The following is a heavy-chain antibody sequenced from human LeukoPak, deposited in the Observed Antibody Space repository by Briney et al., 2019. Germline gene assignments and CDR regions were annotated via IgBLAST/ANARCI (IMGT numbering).Heavy chain of an antibody. D-gene: IGHD3-22*01. CDR3: AATYYYDSSGYRILVY. V-gene: IGHV3-23*01. CDR1: GFTFSSYA. CDR2: ISGSGGST. J-gene: IGHJ4*02. Sequence: GGSLRLSCAASGFTFSSYAMSWVRQAPGKGLEWVSAISGSGGSTYYADSVKGRFTISRDNSKNTLYLQMNSLRAEDTAVYYCAATYYYDSSGYRILVYWGQGTLVTVSS.